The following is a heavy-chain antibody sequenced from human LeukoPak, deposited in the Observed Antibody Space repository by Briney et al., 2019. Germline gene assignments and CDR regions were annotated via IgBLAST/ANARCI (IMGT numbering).Heavy chain of an antibody. CDR3: TTGRARYYYGMDV. CDR2: IKSNTDGGTT. V-gene: IGHV3-15*07. D-gene: IGHD3-10*01. J-gene: IGHJ6*02. Sequence: GGSLRLSCAASGFTFSNAWMNWVRQAPGKGLEWVGRIKSNTDGGTTDYAAPVKGRFTISRDDSKNTLYLQMNSLKTEDTAVYYCTTGRARYYYGMDVWGQGTTVTVSS. CDR1: GFTFSNAW.